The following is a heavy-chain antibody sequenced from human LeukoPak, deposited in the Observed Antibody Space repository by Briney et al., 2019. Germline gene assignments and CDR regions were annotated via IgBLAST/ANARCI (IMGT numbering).Heavy chain of an antibody. D-gene: IGHD2-2*01. CDR2: ISSSSSSI. CDR3: ARDFCSSTSCRFDY. Sequence: GGSLRLSCAASGFTFRSYSMNWVRQAPGKGLKWVSYISSSSSSIYNADSVKGRFTISRDNAKNSLYLHMNSLRAEDTAVYYCARDFCSSTSCRFDYWGQGTLVTVSS. CDR1: GFTFRSYS. V-gene: IGHV3-48*04. J-gene: IGHJ4*02.